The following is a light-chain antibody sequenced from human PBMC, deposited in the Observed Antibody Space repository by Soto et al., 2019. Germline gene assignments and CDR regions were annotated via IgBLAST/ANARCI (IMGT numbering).Light chain of an antibody. CDR3: LQTRTFPRT. CDR2: GAS. V-gene: IGKV1-12*01. CDR1: QDIGNF. Sequence: DIQMTQSPSSVSASVGDRFTISCRASQDIGNFLAWYQQTPGKAPRPLIHGASSLSRAIPSRFKCGGTFYHFTLTISGLQPEDFATYLCLQTRTFPRTLGQRAQVHIE. J-gene: IGKJ1*01.